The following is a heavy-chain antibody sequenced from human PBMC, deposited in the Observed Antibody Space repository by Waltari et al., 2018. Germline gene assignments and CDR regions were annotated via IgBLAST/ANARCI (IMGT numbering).Heavy chain of an antibody. D-gene: IGHD2-15*01. Sequence: QVQSVQSGAEDEKPGTSEKGSCKASGYDCMGLGFNLVPQAPGQGLVWMGWISAYSGKTEYAQKFQDRITLTTDTSTSTAYMELTSLRSDDTAFYYCARDVLHSAPSFSDSWCQGTLVTVSS. V-gene: IGHV1-18*01. CDR3: ARDVLHSAPSFSDS. CDR1: GYDCMGLG. CDR2: ISAYSGKT. J-gene: IGHJ1*01.